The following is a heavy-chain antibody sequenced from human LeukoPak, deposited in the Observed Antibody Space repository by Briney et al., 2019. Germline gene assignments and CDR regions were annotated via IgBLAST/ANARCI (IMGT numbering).Heavy chain of an antibody. V-gene: IGHV4-4*07. CDR2: IYTSGST. CDR1: GGSISSYY. D-gene: IGHD3-22*01. Sequence: TSETLSLTCTVSGGSISSYYWSWIRQPAGKGLEWIGRIYTSGSTNYNPSLKSRVTMSVDTSKNQFSLKLSPVTAADTAVYYCARDRYYYDSSGHARNFDYWGQGTLVTVSS. J-gene: IGHJ4*02. CDR3: ARDRYYYDSSGHARNFDY.